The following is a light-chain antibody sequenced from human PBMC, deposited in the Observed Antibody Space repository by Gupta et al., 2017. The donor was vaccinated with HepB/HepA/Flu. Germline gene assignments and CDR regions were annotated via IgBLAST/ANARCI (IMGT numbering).Light chain of an antibody. CDR1: SSNIGAGYD. CDR3: QSYDRSLSAWV. CDR2: GNS. V-gene: IGLV1-40*01. Sequence: SVLTQPPSVSGAPGQRVTISCTGGSSNIGAGYDVHWYQQLPGTAPKLLIYGNSNRPSGVPDRFSGSKSGTSASLAITGLQAEDEADYYCQSYDRSLSAWVFGGGTKLTVL. J-gene: IGLJ3*02.